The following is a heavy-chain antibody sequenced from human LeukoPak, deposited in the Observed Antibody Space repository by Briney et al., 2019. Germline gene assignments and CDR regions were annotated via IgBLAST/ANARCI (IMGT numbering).Heavy chain of an antibody. J-gene: IGHJ3*02. V-gene: IGHV4-39*07. Sequence: SSETLSLTCTVSGGSISTSGYYWGWIRQPPGKGLEWIGTIYFSGSTYYNPSLKSRVTISVDTSKNQFSLKMNSVTAADTAVYYCANKPSWIQQNAGDAFDIWGQGTMATVSS. D-gene: IGHD5-18*01. CDR2: IYFSGST. CDR1: GGSISTSGYY. CDR3: ANKPSWIQQNAGDAFDI.